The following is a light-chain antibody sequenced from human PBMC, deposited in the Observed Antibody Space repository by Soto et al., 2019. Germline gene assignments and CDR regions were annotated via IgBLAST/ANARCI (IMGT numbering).Light chain of an antibody. CDR1: QSVDKD. V-gene: IGKV3-15*01. CDR3: HQYNKWPRT. Sequence: EIVMTQSPATLSVSPGEGATLSCRPSQSVDKDLAWYRQKPGQAPSIIVYDASTRATGVPARISGSGSGTEFTLTITSLQSEDVAVYFCHQYNKWPRTFGRGTKVDIK. CDR2: DAS. J-gene: IGKJ1*01.